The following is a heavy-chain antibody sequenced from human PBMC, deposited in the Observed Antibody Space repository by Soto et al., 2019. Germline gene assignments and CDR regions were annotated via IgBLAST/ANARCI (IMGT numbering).Heavy chain of an antibody. CDR3: ARGITLPTPLDY. J-gene: IGHJ4*02. D-gene: IGHD1-20*01. CDR2: INAGNGNT. CDR1: GYTFTSYA. Sequence: ASVKVSCKASGYTFTSYAMHWVRQAPGQRLEWMGWINAGNGNTKYSQKLQGRVTITRDTSASTAYIELSSLRSEDTAVYYCARGITLPTPLDYWGQGTLVTVSS. V-gene: IGHV1-3*01.